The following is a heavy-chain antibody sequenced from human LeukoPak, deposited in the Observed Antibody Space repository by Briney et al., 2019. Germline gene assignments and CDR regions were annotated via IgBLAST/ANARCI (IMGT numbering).Heavy chain of an antibody. D-gene: IGHD6-13*01. Sequence: AGGSLRLSCAASGFTFSSYSMNWVRQAPGKGLEWVSFISSRSYIYYADSVKGRFTISRDNAKNSLYLQMNSLRAEDTAVYYCARGRSSSWEPMSPSDYYYYYMDVWGKGTTVTVSS. CDR1: GFTFSSYS. J-gene: IGHJ6*03. CDR2: ISSRSYI. CDR3: ARGRSSSWEPMSPSDYYYYYMDV. V-gene: IGHV3-21*01.